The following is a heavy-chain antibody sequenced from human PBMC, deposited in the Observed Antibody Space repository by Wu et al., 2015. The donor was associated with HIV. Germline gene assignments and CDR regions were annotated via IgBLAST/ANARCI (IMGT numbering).Heavy chain of an antibody. CDR3: ARGSLFAVVVPAAYDY. D-gene: IGHD2-2*01. CDR1: GGTFSSYA. J-gene: IGHJ4*02. CDR2: IIPIFGTA. V-gene: IGHV1-69*12. Sequence: QVQLVQSGAEVKKPGSSVKVPCKASGGTFSSYAISWVRQAPGQGLEWMGGIIPIFGTANYAQKFQGRVTITADESTSTAYMELSSLRSEDTAVYYCARGSLFAVVVPAAYDYWGQGTLVTVSS.